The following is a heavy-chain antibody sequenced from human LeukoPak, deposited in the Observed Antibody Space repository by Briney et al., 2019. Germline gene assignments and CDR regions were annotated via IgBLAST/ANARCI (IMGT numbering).Heavy chain of an antibody. Sequence: GGSLRLSCAASGFTFSSYSMNWVRQAPGKGLEWVSSISSSSYIYYADSVKGRFTISRDNAKNSLYLQMNSLRAEDTAVYYCAREITANGMDVWGQGTTVTVSS. CDR3: AREITANGMDV. J-gene: IGHJ6*02. CDR1: GFTFSSYS. D-gene: IGHD3-10*01. V-gene: IGHV3-21*01. CDR2: ISSSSYI.